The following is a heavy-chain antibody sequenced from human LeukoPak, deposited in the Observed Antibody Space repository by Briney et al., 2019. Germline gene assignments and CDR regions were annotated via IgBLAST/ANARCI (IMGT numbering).Heavy chain of an antibody. D-gene: IGHD6-13*01. V-gene: IGHV3-20*04. Sequence: GGSLRLSCAASGFTFDDYGMSWVRQAPGKGLEWVSGINWNGGSTGYADSVKGRFTISRDNAKNSLYLQMNSLRAEDTALYYCAIRGLAAAAGYYFDYWGQGTLVTVSS. CDR3: AIRGLAAAAGYYFDY. CDR2: INWNGGST. J-gene: IGHJ4*02. CDR1: GFTFDDYG.